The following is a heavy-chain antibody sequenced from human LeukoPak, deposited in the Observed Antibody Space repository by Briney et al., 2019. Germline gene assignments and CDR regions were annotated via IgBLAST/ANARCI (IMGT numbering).Heavy chain of an antibody. D-gene: IGHD1-26*01. CDR1: GGSISSGGYF. CDR3: ARGGSYHVPGDY. V-gene: IGHV4-30-2*01. J-gene: IGHJ4*02. CDR2: MSQSGTT. Sequence: SQTLSLTCTVSGGSISSGGYFWTWIRQPPGKGLEWIGFMSQSGTTYYNPSLKSRVTISVDTSKSQFSLKLTSVTAADTAVYYCARGGSYHVPGDYWGQGTLVAVSS.